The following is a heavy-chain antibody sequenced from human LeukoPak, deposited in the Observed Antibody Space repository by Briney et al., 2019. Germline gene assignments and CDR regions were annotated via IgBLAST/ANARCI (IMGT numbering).Heavy chain of an antibody. D-gene: IGHD3-10*01. CDR3: ARARSVRERLNWFDP. CDR2: IYYSGST. CDR1: GGSISSYY. J-gene: IGHJ5*02. Sequence: SETLSLTCTVSGGSISSYYWSWIRQPPGKGLEWIGYIYYSGSTNYNPSLKSRVTISVDTSKNQFSLKLSSVTAADTAVYYCARARSVRERLNWFDPWGQGTLVTVPS. V-gene: IGHV4-59*01.